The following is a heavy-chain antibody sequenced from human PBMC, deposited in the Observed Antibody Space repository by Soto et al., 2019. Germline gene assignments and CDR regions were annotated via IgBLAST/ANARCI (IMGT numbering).Heavy chain of an antibody. CDR3: ALGYCSSTSCSHYYYYYGLEV. J-gene: IGHJ6*02. V-gene: IGHV3-23*01. D-gene: IGHD2-2*01. CDR2: ISGSGGST. CDR1: GFTFSSYA. Sequence: SLRLSCAASGFTFSSYAMSWVRHAPGKGLEWVSAISGSGGSTYYADSVKGRFTISRDNCKNTLYLQMNSLRADDTAVYYCALGYCSSTSCSHYYYYYGLEVWGQGTTVTVSS.